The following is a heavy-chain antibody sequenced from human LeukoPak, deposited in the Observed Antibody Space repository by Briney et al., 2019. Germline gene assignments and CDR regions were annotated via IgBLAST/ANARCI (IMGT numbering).Heavy chain of an antibody. V-gene: IGHV3-33*01. CDR1: GFMFTDYG. CDR2: IWSDGTN. J-gene: IGHJ4*02. CDR3: ARGVEPLAANTLAY. D-gene: IGHD1-14*01. Sequence: PGGSLRLSCAASGFMFTDYGMHWVRQAPGKGLEWVAVIWSDGTNNSDSVKGRFAISRDDSNDMVYLQMNRLRAEDTAVYYCARGVEPLAANTLAYWGQGTLVTVSS.